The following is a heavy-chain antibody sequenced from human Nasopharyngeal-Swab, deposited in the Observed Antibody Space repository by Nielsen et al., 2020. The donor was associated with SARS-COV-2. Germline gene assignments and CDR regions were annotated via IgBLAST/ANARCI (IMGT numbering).Heavy chain of an antibody. CDR2: ISYDGSNK. V-gene: IGHV3-30*18. J-gene: IGHJ4*02. CDR3: AKDKKARGDSSSWTTDY. D-gene: IGHD6-13*01. Sequence: VSQAPGKGLEWVAVISYDGSNKYYADSVKGRFTISRDNSKNTLYLQMNSLRAEDTAVYYCAKDKKARGDSSSWTTDYWGQGTLVTVSS.